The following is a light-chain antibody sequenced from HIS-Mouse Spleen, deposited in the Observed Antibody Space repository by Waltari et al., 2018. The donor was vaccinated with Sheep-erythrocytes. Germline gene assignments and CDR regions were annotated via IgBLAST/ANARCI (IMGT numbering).Light chain of an antibody. Sequence: QSALTQPASVSGSPGQSITISCTGTSSAVGSYNLVSWYQQHPGKPPKLMIYEGSKRPSGVSNRFSGSKSGNTASLTISGLQAEDEADYYCCSYAGSSTPWVFGGGTKLTVL. CDR2: EGS. CDR3: CSYAGSSTPWV. CDR1: SSAVGSYNL. V-gene: IGLV2-23*01. J-gene: IGLJ3*02.